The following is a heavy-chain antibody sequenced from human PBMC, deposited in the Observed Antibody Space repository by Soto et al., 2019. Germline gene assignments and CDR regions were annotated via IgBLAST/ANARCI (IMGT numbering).Heavy chain of an antibody. Sequence: QVQLVQSGAEVKKPGASVKVSGKASGYTFTSYGISWVRQAPGQGLEWMGWISAYNGNTNYAQKLQGRVTMTTDTSTSTAYMELRSLRSDDTAVYYCARSDGDYWVGFDEYFQHWGQGTLVTVSS. J-gene: IGHJ1*01. CDR2: ISAYNGNT. CDR1: GYTFTSYG. D-gene: IGHD4-17*01. CDR3: ARSDGDYWVGFDEYFQH. V-gene: IGHV1-18*04.